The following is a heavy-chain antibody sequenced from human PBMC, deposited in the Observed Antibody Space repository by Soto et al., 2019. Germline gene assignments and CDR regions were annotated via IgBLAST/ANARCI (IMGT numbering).Heavy chain of an antibody. Sequence: QVQLQESGPGLVKPSQTLSLTCTVSGGSISSGGYYWSWIRQHPGKGLEWIGYIYYSGSTYYNPSLKSRVTISVDTSKNQFSLKLSSVTAADTAVYYCARQREPQYKYYYYYYGMDVWGPGTTVTVSS. J-gene: IGHJ6*02. CDR1: GGSISSGGYY. D-gene: IGHD1-1*01. V-gene: IGHV4-31*03. CDR3: ARQREPQYKYYYYYYGMDV. CDR2: IYYSGST.